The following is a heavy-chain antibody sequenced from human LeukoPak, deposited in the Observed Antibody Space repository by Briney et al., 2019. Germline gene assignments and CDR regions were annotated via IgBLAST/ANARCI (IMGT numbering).Heavy chain of an antibody. V-gene: IGHV1-46*01. J-gene: IGHJ4*02. Sequence: ASVKVSCKASGYTFTSYYMHWVRQAPGQGLEWMGIINPSGGSTSYAQKFQGRVTMTRDMSTSTDYMELSSLRSEDTAVYYCARAMAGTDDFWSGPIVYWGQGTLVTVSS. CDR2: INPSGGST. D-gene: IGHD3-3*01. CDR1: GYTFTSYY. CDR3: ARAMAGTDDFWSGPIVY.